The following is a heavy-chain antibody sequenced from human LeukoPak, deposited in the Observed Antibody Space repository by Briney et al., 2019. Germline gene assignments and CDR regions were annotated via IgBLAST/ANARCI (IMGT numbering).Heavy chain of an antibody. V-gene: IGHV4-31*03. CDR2: VSYSGIT. D-gene: IGHD1-1*01. CDR3: ARHHHHGWNDI. Sequence: PSQTLSLTCTVSGGSISSVDYYWTWIRQHPGKGLEWIGYVSYSGITHYNPSLKSRLTISVDTSKNQFSLTLKSVTAADTAVYYCARHHHHGWNDIWGQGTLVTVSS. CDR1: GGSISSVDYY. J-gene: IGHJ1*01.